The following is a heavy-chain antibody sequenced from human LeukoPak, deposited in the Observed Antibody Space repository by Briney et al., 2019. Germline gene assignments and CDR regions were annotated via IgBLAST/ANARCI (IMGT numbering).Heavy chain of an antibody. CDR3: ARDDYCSGGDCYSGAFDY. Sequence: GGSLRLSCAASGFTFSIYNMNWVRLAPGKGLEWVSYIGSSSTIYYADSVRGRFTISRDNAKNSLYLQVNSLRDDDTAVYFCARDDYCSGGDCYSGAFDYWGQGTPVTVSS. V-gene: IGHV3-48*02. CDR1: GFTFSIYN. CDR2: IGSSSTI. D-gene: IGHD2-15*01. J-gene: IGHJ4*02.